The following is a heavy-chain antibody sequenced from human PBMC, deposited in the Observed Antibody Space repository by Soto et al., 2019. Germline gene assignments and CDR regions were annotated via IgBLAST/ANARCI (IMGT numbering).Heavy chain of an antibody. CDR1: GDSIGRSY. CDR2: ISGFTGTT. CDR3: ARERHNYGSNDY. J-gene: IGHJ4*02. D-gene: IGHD3-10*01. Sequence: KSSETLSLTCFVSGDSIGRSYWSWVRQTAGKGLEWIGRISGFTGTTNYNPSLKSRVTLSQDRSTNQFSLKLSSVTAADTAVYYCARERHNYGSNDYWGQGILVTVSS. V-gene: IGHV4-4*07.